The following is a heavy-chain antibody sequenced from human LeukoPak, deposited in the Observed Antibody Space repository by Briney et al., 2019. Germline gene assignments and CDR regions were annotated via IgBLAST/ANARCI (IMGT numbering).Heavy chain of an antibody. CDR3: ARLKIAVAGYFDY. CDR2: IYYSGST. Sequence: SETLSLTCTVSGGSISNYYWSWIRQPPGKGLEWVGYIYYSGSTNYNPSLKSRVTISVDTSKNQFSLKLSSVTAADTAVYYCARLKIAVAGYFDYWDQGTLVTVSS. D-gene: IGHD6-19*01. V-gene: IGHV4-59*08. CDR1: GGSISNYY. J-gene: IGHJ4*02.